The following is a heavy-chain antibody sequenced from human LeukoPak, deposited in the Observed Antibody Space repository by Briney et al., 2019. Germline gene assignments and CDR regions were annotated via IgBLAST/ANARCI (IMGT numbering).Heavy chain of an antibody. D-gene: IGHD2-21*01. CDR1: GGSISSYY. V-gene: IGHV4-59*01. Sequence: SETLSLTCTVSGGSISSYYWGWIRQPPGKGLEWIGYIYYSGSTNYNPSLKSRVTISVDTSKNQFSLKLSSVTAADTAVYYCARVSGDGDRHWYFDLWGRGTLVTVSS. J-gene: IGHJ2*01. CDR2: IYYSGST. CDR3: ARVSGDGDRHWYFDL.